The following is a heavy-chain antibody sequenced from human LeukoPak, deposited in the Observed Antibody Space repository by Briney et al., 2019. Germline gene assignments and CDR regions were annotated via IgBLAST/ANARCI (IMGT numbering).Heavy chain of an antibody. Sequence: GGSLRLSCAASGFTFGSYDMHWVRQTPGKGLEWVAVIWYDGSNKYYADSVKGRFTISRDISKNTLYLQMNSLRAEDTAVYYCARHKDWTFDYWGQGTLVTVSS. D-gene: IGHD3/OR15-3a*01. CDR1: GFTFGSYD. V-gene: IGHV3-33*01. CDR3: ARHKDWTFDY. CDR2: IWYDGSNK. J-gene: IGHJ4*02.